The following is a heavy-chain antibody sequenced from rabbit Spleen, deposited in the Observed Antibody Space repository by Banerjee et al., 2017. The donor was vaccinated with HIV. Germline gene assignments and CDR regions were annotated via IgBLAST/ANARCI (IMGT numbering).Heavy chain of an antibody. J-gene: IGHJ6*01. Sequence: QEQLVESGGGLVQPGGSLKLSCKASGFDFSSYGVSWVRQAPGKGLEWVACINTNSGGAVYANWAKGRFTISKTSSTTVTLQMTSLTAADTATYFCARDLAGVIGWNFNFWGPGTLVTVS. CDR3: ARDLAGVIGWNFNF. D-gene: IGHD4-1*01. CDR2: INTNSGGA. V-gene: IGHV1S45*01. CDR1: GFDFSSYG.